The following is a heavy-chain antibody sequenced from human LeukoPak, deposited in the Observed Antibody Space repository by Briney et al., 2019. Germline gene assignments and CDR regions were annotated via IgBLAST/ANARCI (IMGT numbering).Heavy chain of an antibody. CDR1: GFTFSSSP. CDR2: ISADGPT. V-gene: IGHV3-23*01. J-gene: IGHJ4*02. D-gene: IGHD2-21*02. Sequence: GGSLRLSCAASGFTFSSSPMSWVRQAPGKGLDWVSSISADGPTYYADSVKGRFTISRDNSKNTLYLQMNSLRAEDTAVYYCAKSYGLVVVTATTLDYWGQGTLVTVSS. CDR3: AKSYGLVVVTATTLDY.